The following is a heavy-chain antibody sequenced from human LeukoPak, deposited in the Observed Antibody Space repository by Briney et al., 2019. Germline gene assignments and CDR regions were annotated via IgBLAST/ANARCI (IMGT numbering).Heavy chain of an antibody. Sequence: TGGSLRLSCAASGFTFSSYATSWVRQAPGKGLEWVSAISGSGGSTYYADSVKGRFTISRDNSKNTLYLQMNSLRAEDTAVYYCAKAQWELTPFDYWGQGTLVTVSS. D-gene: IGHD1-26*01. CDR3: AKAQWELTPFDY. J-gene: IGHJ4*02. CDR1: GFTFSSYA. CDR2: ISGSGGST. V-gene: IGHV3-23*01.